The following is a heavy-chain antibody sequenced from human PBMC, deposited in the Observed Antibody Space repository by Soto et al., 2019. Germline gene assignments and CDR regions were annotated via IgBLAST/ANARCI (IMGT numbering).Heavy chain of an antibody. CDR1: KFIFSEYY. CDR2: ISSGSSYT. CDR3: ARQGACSSTSCPAYYYYYAMAV. V-gene: IGHV3-11*06. J-gene: IGHJ6*02. Sequence: QVQLVESGGGLVKPGGSLRLSCAASKFIFSEYYMSWIRQAPGKGLEWVSYISSGSSYTNYADSVKGRFTISRDNAKNSLYLQMHSLRAEDTAVYFCARQGACSSTSCPAYYYYYAMAVWGQGTTVTVSS. D-gene: IGHD2-2*01.